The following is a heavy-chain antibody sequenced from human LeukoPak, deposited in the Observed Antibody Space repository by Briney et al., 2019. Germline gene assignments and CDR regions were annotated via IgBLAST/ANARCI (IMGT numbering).Heavy chain of an antibody. J-gene: IGHJ4*02. CDR2: IYYSGST. D-gene: IGHD7-27*01. CDR3: ARLPGSGELDY. V-gene: IGHV4-59*08. Sequence: PSETLSLTCTVSGGSISSYYWSWIRQPPGKGLEWIGYIYYSGSTNYNPSLKSRVTISVDTSKNQFSLKLGSVTAADTAVYYCARLPGSGELDYWGQGTLVTVSS. CDR1: GGSISSYY.